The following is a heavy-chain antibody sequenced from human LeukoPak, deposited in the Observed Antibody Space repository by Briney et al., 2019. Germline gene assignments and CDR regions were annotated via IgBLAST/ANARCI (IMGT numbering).Heavy chain of an antibody. D-gene: IGHD3-22*01. Sequence: GSLRLSCAASGFTFSSYGMHWVRQAPGKGLEWVAVISYDGSNKYYADSVKGRFTISRDNSKNTLYLQMNSLRAEDTAVYYCARESSGYLPMDYFDYWGQGTLVTVSS. CDR1: GFTFSSYG. CDR2: ISYDGSNK. J-gene: IGHJ4*02. V-gene: IGHV3-30*03. CDR3: ARESSGYLPMDYFDY.